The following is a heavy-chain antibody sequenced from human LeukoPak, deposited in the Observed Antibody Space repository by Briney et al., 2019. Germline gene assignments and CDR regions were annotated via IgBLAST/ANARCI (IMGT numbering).Heavy chain of an antibody. CDR1: GDSISDYY. Sequence: PSETLSLTCSVSGDSISDYYWTWIRRPPGGRLEWIGHIYYRRSTKYNPSLKNRVTISVDTSNNQVSLTLTSVTAADTAVYYCARAMRWTSGPVELGWFDRWGQGTLVTVSS. CDR2: IYYRRST. CDR3: ARAMRWTSGPVELGWFDR. J-gene: IGHJ5*02. D-gene: IGHD5-12*01. V-gene: IGHV4-59*01.